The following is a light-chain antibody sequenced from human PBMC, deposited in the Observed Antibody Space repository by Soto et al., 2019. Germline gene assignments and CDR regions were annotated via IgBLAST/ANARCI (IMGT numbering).Light chain of an antibody. CDR3: QQYGSSPGT. CDR2: GAS. CDR1: QGIGST. J-gene: IGKJ1*01. Sequence: EIVMTQSPATLSVSPGEGATLSCRASQGIGSTLAWYQHKPGQTPRLLIFGASIRDTGIPDRFSGSGSGTDFTLTISRLESEDFAVYYCQQYGSSPGTFGQGTKVDIK. V-gene: IGKV3-20*01.